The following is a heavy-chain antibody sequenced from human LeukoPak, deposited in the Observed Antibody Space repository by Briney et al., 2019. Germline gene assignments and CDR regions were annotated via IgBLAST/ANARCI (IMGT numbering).Heavy chain of an antibody. CDR2: INPNSGGT. J-gene: IGHJ4*02. CDR1: GYTFTGYY. CDR3: ARDHSSGWYPDQVIFDY. V-gene: IGHV1-2*06. Sequence: GASVKVSCKASGYTFTGYYMHWVRQAPGQGLEWMGRINPNSGGTNYAQKFQGRVTMTRDTSISTAYMELSRLRSDDTAVYYCARDHSSGWYPDQVIFDYWGQGTLVTVSS. D-gene: IGHD6-19*01.